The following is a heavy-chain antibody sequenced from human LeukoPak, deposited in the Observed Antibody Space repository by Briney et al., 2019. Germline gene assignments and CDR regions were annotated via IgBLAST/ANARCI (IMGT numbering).Heavy chain of an antibody. D-gene: IGHD6-13*01. CDR2: INPNSGGT. J-gene: IGHJ6*03. CDR3: ARSGFKGSSWYYYYYYMDV. Sequence: ASVKVSCKASGYTFTGYYMHWVRQAPGQGLEWMGWINPNSGGTNYAQKFQGRVTMTRDTSISTAYMELSRLRSDDTAVYYCARSGFKGSSWYYYYYYMDVWGKGTTVTISS. V-gene: IGHV1-2*02. CDR1: GYTFTGYY.